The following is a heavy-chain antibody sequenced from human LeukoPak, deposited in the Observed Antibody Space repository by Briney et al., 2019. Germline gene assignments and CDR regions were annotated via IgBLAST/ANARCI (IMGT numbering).Heavy chain of an antibody. Sequence: HEASVKVSCKASGYTFTSYGISWVRQAPGQGLEWMGWISAYNGNTNYAQKLQGRVTMTTDTSTSTAYMELRSLRSDDTAVYYCARDWILEGMIVVVTPRGMDVWGQGTTVTVSS. J-gene: IGHJ6*02. D-gene: IGHD3-22*01. CDR3: ARDWILEGMIVVVTPRGMDV. V-gene: IGHV1-18*01. CDR1: GYTFTSYG. CDR2: ISAYNGNT.